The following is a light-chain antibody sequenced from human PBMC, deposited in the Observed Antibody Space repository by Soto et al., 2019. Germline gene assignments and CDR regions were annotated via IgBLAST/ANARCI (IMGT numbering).Light chain of an antibody. V-gene: IGKV3D-15*01. CDR2: GAS. CDR3: QQNNNWPPIT. CDR1: QSVSNY. Sequence: EIVLTQSPATLSLSPGERATLSCRASQSVSNYLAWCQQRPGQAPRLLIYGASTRAAGIPARFSGSGSGTEFTLTISSLQSEDFAVYYCQQNNNWPPITFGQGTRLEIK. J-gene: IGKJ5*01.